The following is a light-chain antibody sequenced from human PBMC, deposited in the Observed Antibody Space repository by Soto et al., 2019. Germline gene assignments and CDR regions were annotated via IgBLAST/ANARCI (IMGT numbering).Light chain of an antibody. CDR3: QQSYSIPYT. CDR1: QTISSY. J-gene: IGKJ2*01. CDR2: AAS. Sequence: DIQMTQSPPSLSASVGDRVTITCRASQTISSYLNWYQQSPGKAPKLLIYAASNLQSGVPSRFSGSGSGTDFTLTINSLQPEDSATYYRQQSYSIPYTFGQGTKLEIK. V-gene: IGKV1-39*01.